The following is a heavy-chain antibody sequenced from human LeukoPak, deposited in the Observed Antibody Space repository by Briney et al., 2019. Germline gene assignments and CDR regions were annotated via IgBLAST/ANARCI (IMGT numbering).Heavy chain of an antibody. Sequence: GGSLRLSCAASGFRFSDFTMTWVRQAPGKGLEWVSAISGSGGSTYYADSVKGRFTISRDNSKNTLYLQMNSLRAEDTAVYYCAKGGDIVVVPAGINFDYWGQGTLVTVSS. CDR2: ISGSGGST. D-gene: IGHD2-2*01. CDR1: GFRFSDFT. J-gene: IGHJ4*02. V-gene: IGHV3-23*01. CDR3: AKGGDIVVVPAGINFDY.